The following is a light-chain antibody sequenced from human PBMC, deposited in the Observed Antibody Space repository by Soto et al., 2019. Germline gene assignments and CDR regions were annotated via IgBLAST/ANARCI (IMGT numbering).Light chain of an antibody. CDR2: DAS. CDR1: EDITNY. J-gene: IGKJ2*01. CDR3: QQYGNLPLT. V-gene: IGKV1-33*01. Sequence: DIYMAQSPSSLSASVGDRVTITCQASEDITNYLNWYQQKPVKAPKLLIYDASSLETGVPLRFTGGGSGTNFTFTISGLQPEDIASYYCQQYGNLPLTFGQGTMVEFK.